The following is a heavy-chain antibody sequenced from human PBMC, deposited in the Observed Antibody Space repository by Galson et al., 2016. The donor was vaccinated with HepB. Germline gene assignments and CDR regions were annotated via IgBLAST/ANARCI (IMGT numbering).Heavy chain of an antibody. Sequence: SVKVSCKASGGTFSSYAFAWVRRAPGQGLEWMGGIIPIFHTTNYAQNFQGRVTITADESTSTAYMELSSLRSEDTAVYYCARESSGLTYGDYDYWGQGTLVIVAS. D-gene: IGHD4-17*01. V-gene: IGHV1-69*13. CDR1: GGTFSSYA. J-gene: IGHJ4*02. CDR2: IIPIFHTT. CDR3: ARESSGLTYGDYDY.